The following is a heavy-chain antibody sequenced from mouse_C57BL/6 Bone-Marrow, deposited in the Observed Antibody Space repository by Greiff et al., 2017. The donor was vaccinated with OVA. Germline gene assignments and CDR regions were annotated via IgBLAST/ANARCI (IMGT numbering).Heavy chain of an antibody. CDR3: ASLPPWFAY. CDR1: GYTFTSYW. J-gene: IGHJ3*01. V-gene: IGHV1-50*01. Sequence: VQLQQPGAELVKPGASVKLSCKASGYTFTSYWMQWVKQRPGQGLEWIGEIDPSDSYTNYNQKFKGKATLTVDTSSSTAYMQLSSLTSEDSAVYYCASLPPWFAYWGQGTLVTVSA. CDR2: IDPSDSYT.